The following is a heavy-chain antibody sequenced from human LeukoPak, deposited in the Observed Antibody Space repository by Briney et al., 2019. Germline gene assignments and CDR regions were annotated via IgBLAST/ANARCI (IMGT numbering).Heavy chain of an antibody. CDR2: FDPEDGET. CDR3: ATGLGYCSGGSCYYFDY. J-gene: IGHJ4*02. Sequence: ASVKVSCKVSGYTLTELSMHWVRQAPGKGLEWMGGFDPEDGETIYAQKFQGRVTMTEDTSTDTAYMELSSLRSEDTAVYYCATGLGYCSGGSCYYFDYWGQGTLVTVSS. V-gene: IGHV1-24*01. D-gene: IGHD2-15*01. CDR1: GYTLTELS.